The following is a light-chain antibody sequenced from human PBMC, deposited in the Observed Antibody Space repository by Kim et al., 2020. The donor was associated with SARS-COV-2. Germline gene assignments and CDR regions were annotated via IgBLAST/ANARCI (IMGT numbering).Light chain of an antibody. CDR1: SSNIGAGYD. CDR3: QSFDNSLSSYV. Sequence: QRVLSSCTGSSSNIGAGYDVHWYQQLPGTAPKFLVYSNNNRPSGVPDRFSTSKSGTSASLAITGLQAEDEADYYCQSFDNSLSSYVFGTGTKVTVL. CDR2: SNN. J-gene: IGLJ1*01. V-gene: IGLV1-40*01.